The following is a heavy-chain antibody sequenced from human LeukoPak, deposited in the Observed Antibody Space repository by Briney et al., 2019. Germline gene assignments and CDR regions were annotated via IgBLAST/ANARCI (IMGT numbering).Heavy chain of an antibody. J-gene: IGHJ2*01. V-gene: IGHV3-9*01. CDR1: GFTFDDYA. Sequence: PGGSLRLSCAASGFTFDDYAMHWVRQAPGKGLEWVSGISWNSGSIGYADSVKGRFTISRDNAKNSLYLQMNSLRAEDTALYYCATYYYDSSGYYSGWYFDLWGRGTLVTVSS. CDR3: ATYYYDSSGYYSGWYFDL. D-gene: IGHD3-22*01. CDR2: ISWNSGSI.